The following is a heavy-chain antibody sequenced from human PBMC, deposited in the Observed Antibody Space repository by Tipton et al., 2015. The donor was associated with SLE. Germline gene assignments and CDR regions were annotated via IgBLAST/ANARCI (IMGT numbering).Heavy chain of an antibody. CDR3: ARSSSVRTLLWPTFAY. V-gene: IGHV3-33*01. CDR1: GFTFSSYG. J-gene: IGHJ4*02. Sequence: SLRLSCAASGFTFSSYGMHWVRQAPGKGLEWVAVIWYDGSNKYYADSVKGRFTISRDNSKNHLSLKLTSVTAADTAVYFCARSSSVRTLLWPTFAYWGQGTLVTVSS. D-gene: IGHD2/OR15-2a*01. CDR2: IWYDGSNK.